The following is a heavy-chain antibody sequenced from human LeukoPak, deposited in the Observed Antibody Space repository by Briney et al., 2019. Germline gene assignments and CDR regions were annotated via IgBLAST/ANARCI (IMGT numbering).Heavy chain of an antibody. V-gene: IGHV4-34*01. D-gene: IGHD3-22*01. Sequence: SETLSLTCAVYGGSFSGYYWSWIRQPPGKGLEWIGEINHSGSTNYNPSLKSRVTISVDTSKNQFSLKLSSVTAADTAVYYCARGSYDSSGYFGPFDIWGQGTMVTVSP. CDR1: GGSFSGYY. CDR2: INHSGST. CDR3: ARGSYDSSGYFGPFDI. J-gene: IGHJ3*02.